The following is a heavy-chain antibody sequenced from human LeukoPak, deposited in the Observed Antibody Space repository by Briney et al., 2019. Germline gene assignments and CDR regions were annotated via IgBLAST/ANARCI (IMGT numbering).Heavy chain of an antibody. D-gene: IGHD6-19*01. CDR1: GASLTTYY. J-gene: IGHJ6*03. CDR3: AREGNLYSSARYYYYMDV. CDR2: ISYSRSS. V-gene: IGHV4-59*01. Sequence: PSETLSLTCTVSGASLTTYYWSWIRQSPGKGLEWIGYISYSRSSNYNPSLKSRVTISVDTSKNQFSLKLTSVTAADTAVYYCAREGNLYSSARYYYYMDVWGKGTTVTVSS.